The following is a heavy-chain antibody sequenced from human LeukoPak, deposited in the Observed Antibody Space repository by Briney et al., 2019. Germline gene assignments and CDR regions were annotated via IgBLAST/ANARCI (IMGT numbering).Heavy chain of an antibody. V-gene: IGHV3-21*01. CDR3: ASGGFYCSSITCPPD. CDR2: ISGNSGTT. CDR1: GFTFSSYG. D-gene: IGHD2-2*01. Sequence: GGTLRLSCAASGFTFSSYGMSWVRQAPGKGLEWVSGISGNSGTTYYADSVKGRFTISRDNAKNSLYLQMNSLRAEDTAVYYCASGGFYCSSITCPPDWGQGTLVTVSS. J-gene: IGHJ4*02.